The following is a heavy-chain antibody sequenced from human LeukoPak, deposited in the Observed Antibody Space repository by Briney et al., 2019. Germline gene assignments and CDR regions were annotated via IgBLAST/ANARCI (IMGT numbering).Heavy chain of an antibody. CDR3: ARHGRVSPIFDFWSGHHYYFDY. CDR2: IYPGDSDT. Sequence: GESLKISCKGSGYSFTSYWIGWVRQMPGKGLEWMGIIYPGDSDTRYSPSFQGQVTISADKSISTAFLQWSSLKASDTAMYYCARHGRVSPIFDFWSGHHYYFDYWGQGTLVTVSS. V-gene: IGHV5-51*01. D-gene: IGHD3-3*01. CDR1: GYSFTSYW. J-gene: IGHJ4*02.